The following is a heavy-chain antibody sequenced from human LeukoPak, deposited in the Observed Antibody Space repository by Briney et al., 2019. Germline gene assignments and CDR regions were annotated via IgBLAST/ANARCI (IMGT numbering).Heavy chain of an antibody. D-gene: IGHD2-2*02. CDR1: GFTFGSYS. CDR3: ARDRCSSSNCYSFVC. CDR2: ISSSSSYI. J-gene: IGHJ4*02. V-gene: IGHV3-21*01. Sequence: GGSLRLSCAVSGFTFGSYSMNWVRQAPGKGLEWVAYISSSSSYIYYADSVKGRFTISRDNAKDSLYLQMNSLRAEDTAVYYCARDRCSSSNCYSFVCWGQGTLVTVSS.